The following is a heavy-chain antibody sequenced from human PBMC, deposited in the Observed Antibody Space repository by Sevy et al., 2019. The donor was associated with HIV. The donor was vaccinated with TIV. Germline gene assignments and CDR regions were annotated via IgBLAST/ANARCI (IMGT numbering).Heavy chain of an antibody. J-gene: IGHJ5*02. CDR3: GRLSPARGESNWFDP. CDR2: IGAYNGNR. CDR1: GYTFSTYG. V-gene: IGHV1-18*01. D-gene: IGHD3-16*01. Sequence: ASVKVSCKASGYTFSTYGISWVRQAPGQGLEWMGWIGAYNGNRKYAQKFQDRITMTTDTSTSTAYMELRSLRSDDTAGYFCGRLSPARGESNWFDPWGQGTLVTVSS.